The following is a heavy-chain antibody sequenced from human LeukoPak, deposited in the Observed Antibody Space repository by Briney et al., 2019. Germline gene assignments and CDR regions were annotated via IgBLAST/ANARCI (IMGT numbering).Heavy chain of an antibody. CDR3: ARAPRHDNGDLRGAFDI. V-gene: IGHV1-46*01. CDR1: GYTFTDHY. J-gene: IGHJ3*02. D-gene: IGHD4-17*01. Sequence: GASVKVSCKASGYTFTDHYMHWVRQAPGQGLEWMGIINPVGGGTTYAQHFQGRVTMTRDTSTSTAYMELSSLRSEDTAVYYCARAPRHDNGDLRGAFDIWGHGTMVTVSS. CDR2: INPVGGGT.